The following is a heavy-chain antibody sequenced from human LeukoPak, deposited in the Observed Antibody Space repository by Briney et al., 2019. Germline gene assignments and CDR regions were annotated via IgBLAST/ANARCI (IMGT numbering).Heavy chain of an antibody. CDR3: ARVPNYYDSSGSYDY. D-gene: IGHD3-22*01. CDR1: GFTFSSYA. J-gene: IGHJ4*02. CDR2: INSDGSST. Sequence: GGSLRLSCAASGFTFSSYAMSWVRQAPGKGLVWVSRINSDGSSTSYADSVKGRFTISRDNAKNTLYLQMNSLRAEDTAVYNCARVPNYYDSSGSYDYWGQGTLVTVSS. V-gene: IGHV3-74*01.